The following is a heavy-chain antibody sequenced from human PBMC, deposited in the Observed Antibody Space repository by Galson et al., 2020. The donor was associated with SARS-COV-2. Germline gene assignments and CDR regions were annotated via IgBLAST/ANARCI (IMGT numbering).Heavy chain of an antibody. V-gene: IGHV3-30*04. Sequence: GESLKISCSASGFTFSSYAMHWVRQAPGKGLEWVAVISYDGSNKYYADSVKGRFTISRDNSKNTLYLQMNSLRAEDTAVYYCARNSYGNAFVVWGQGTMVTVSS. CDR3: ARNSYGNAFVV. J-gene: IGHJ3*01. CDR2: ISYDGSNK. CDR1: GFTFSSYA. D-gene: IGHD5-18*01.